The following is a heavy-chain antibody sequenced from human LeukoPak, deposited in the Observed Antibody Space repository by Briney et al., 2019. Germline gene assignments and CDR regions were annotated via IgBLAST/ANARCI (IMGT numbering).Heavy chain of an antibody. CDR3: AKGIVGATRVRYYFDY. J-gene: IGHJ4*02. CDR1: GFTFSSYA. Sequence: HAGGSLRLSCAASGFTFSSYAMSWVRQAPGKGLEWVAFIRYDGSNRYYADSVKGRFTISRDNSKNTLYLQMNSLRAEDTAEYYCAKGIVGATRVRYYFDYWGQGTLVTVSS. CDR2: IRYDGSNR. V-gene: IGHV3-30*02. D-gene: IGHD1-26*01.